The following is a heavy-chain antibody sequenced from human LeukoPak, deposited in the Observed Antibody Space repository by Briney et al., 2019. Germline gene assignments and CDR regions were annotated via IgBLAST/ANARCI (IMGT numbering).Heavy chain of an antibody. CDR1: GGSISSYY. J-gene: IGHJ3*02. Sequence: SETLSLTCTVSGGSISSYYWSWIRQPAGKGLEWIGRIYTSGSTNYNPSLKSRVTMSVDTSKNQFSLKLSSVTAADTAVYYCARECGGSCYSGNDAFDSWGQGTMVTVSS. D-gene: IGHD2-15*01. V-gene: IGHV4-4*07. CDR3: ARECGGSCYSGNDAFDS. CDR2: IYTSGST.